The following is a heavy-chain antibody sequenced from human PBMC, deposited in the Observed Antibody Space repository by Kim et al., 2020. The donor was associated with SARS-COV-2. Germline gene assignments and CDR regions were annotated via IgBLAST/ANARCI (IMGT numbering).Heavy chain of an antibody. CDR3: AGGGAQIF. V-gene: IGHV3-7*03. D-gene: IGHD3-16*01. Sequence: GSGKYYVDSVEGRFTIARDNAKNSVYLQMNSLRGEDTAVYYWAGGGAQIFWGQGTTVTVSS. CDR2: GSGK. J-gene: IGHJ6*02.